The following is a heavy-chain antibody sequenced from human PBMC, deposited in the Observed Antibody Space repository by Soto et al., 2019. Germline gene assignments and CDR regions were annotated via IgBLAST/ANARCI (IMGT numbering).Heavy chain of an antibody. J-gene: IGHJ5*02. V-gene: IGHV1-8*01. D-gene: IGHD2-2*01. CDR1: RSNFNKYD. CDR3: ARGTLGYCSSTSCPTGFDP. CDR2: MNPNSGNT. Sequence: ASVKVSCKTARSNFNKYDFNWVRQATGQGLEWMGWMNPNSGNTGYAQKFQGRVTMTRNTSISTAYMELSSLRSEDTAVYYCARGTLGYCSSTSCPTGFDPWGQGTLVTVSS.